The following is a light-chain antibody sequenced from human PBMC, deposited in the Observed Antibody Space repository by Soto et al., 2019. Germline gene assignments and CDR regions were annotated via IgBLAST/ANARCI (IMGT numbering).Light chain of an antibody. CDR1: QGISSY. CDR2: AAS. J-gene: IGKJ1*01. V-gene: IGKV1-27*01. Sequence: DIQMTQSPSSLSASVGDRVTITCRASQGISSYLAWYQQRPGKVPKVLIYAASTLHSGVPSRFSGSGSGTDFTLTISNVQPEDVATYYCQNYYNAPEPFGQGTKADI. CDR3: QNYYNAPEP.